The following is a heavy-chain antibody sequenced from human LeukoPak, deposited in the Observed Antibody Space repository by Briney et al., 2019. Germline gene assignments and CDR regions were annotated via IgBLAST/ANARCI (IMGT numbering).Heavy chain of an antibody. CDR3: AKSGSYYGSTSG. CDR2: IYHSGST. CDR1: GGSISSGGYY. J-gene: IGHJ4*02. V-gene: IGHV4-31*03. D-gene: IGHD3-10*01. Sequence: SETLSLTCTVSGGSISSGGYYWSWIRRPPGKGLEWIGYIYHSGSTYYNPSLKSRVTISLDTSKNQFSLKLTSVTAADTAVYYCAKSGSYYGSTSGWGQGTLVTVSP.